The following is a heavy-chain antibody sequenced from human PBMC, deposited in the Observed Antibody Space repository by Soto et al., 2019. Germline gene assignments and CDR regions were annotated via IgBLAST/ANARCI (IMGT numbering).Heavy chain of an antibody. Sequence: GASVKVSCKASGYTFTGYYMHWVRQAPGQGLEWMGWINPNSGGTNYAQKFQGRVTMTRDTSISTAYMELSRLRSDDTAVYYCARSPGLYSGSYQSYYYYGMDVWGQGTTVTVSS. J-gene: IGHJ6*02. CDR3: ARSPGLYSGSYQSYYYYGMDV. D-gene: IGHD1-26*01. V-gene: IGHV1-2*02. CDR2: INPNSGGT. CDR1: GYTFTGYY.